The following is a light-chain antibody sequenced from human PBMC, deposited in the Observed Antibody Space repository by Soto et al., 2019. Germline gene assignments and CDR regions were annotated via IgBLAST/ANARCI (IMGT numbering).Light chain of an antibody. J-gene: IGKJ2*01. V-gene: IGKV3-20*01. CDR2: GAS. CDR1: QSVSTRY. CDR3: HQFGSSPLAFT. Sequence: ESMLTQSPGTLSLSPGERATLSCRASQSVSTRYLAWHQQKPGQAPRLLIYGASISAAGIQDRFSGSGSGTDFTLTISRLEPEDFAVYYCHQFGSSPLAFTFGQGTKLEI.